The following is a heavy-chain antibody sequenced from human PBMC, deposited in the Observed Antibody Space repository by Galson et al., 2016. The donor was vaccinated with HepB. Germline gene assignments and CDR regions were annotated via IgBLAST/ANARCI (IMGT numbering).Heavy chain of an antibody. V-gene: IGHV4-39*01. J-gene: IGHJ4*02. CDR2: IYYIGST. Sequence: SETLSLTCIVSAGSISSSNFYWGWIRQPPGKGPEWIGSIYYIGSTYYNPSLKSRVTISVDTSKNQFSLKLSSVTAADTAVYYCARRWYSSSWPSGGFDYWGQGTLVTVSS. CDR1: AGSISSSNFY. CDR3: ARRWYSSSWPSGGFDY. D-gene: IGHD6-13*01.